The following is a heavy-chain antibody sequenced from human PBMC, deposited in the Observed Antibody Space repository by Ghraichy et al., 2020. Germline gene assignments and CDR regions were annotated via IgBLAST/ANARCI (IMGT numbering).Heavy chain of an antibody. CDR2: ISGSGGST. CDR1: GFTFSSYA. V-gene: IGHV3-23*01. J-gene: IGHJ4*02. CDR3: AKDRGSYPTSADY. D-gene: IGHD1-26*01. Sequence: GGSLRLSCAASGFTFSSYAMSWVLQAPGKGLEWVSAISGSGGSTYYADSVKGRFTISRDNSKNTLYLQMNSLRAEDTAVYYCAKDRGSYPTSADYWGQGTLVTVSS.